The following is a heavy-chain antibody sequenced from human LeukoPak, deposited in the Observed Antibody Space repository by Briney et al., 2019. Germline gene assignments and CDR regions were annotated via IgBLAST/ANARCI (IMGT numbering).Heavy chain of an antibody. CDR3: AKGSLEQQLVGGWFDP. Sequence: GRSLRLSCAASGFTFDDYAMHWVRQAPGKGLEWVSGISWNSGSIGYADSVKGRFTISRDNAKNSLYLQMNSLRAEDTALYYCAKGSLEQQLVGGWFDPWGQGTLVTVSS. CDR2: ISWNSGSI. D-gene: IGHD6-13*01. CDR1: GFTFDDYA. J-gene: IGHJ5*02. V-gene: IGHV3-9*01.